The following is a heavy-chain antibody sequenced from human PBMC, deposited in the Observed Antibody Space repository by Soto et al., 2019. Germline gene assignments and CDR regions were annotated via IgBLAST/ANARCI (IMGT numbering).Heavy chain of an antibody. J-gene: IGHJ4*02. CDR1: GGSISGYY. D-gene: IGHD3-10*01. V-gene: IGHV4-34*01. CDR2: INHSGST. Sequence: SETLSLTCTVSGGSISGYYWSWIRQPPGKGLEWIGEINHSGSTNYNPSLKSRVTISVDTSKNQFSLKLSSVTAADTAVYYCARGRRLLWFGENDYYFDYWGQGTLVTVSS. CDR3: ARGRRLLWFGENDYYFDY.